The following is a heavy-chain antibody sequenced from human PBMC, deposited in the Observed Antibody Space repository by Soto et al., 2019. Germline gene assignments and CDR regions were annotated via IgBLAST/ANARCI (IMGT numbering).Heavy chain of an antibody. D-gene: IGHD6-19*01. V-gene: IGHV3-30-3*01. J-gene: IGHJ6*02. CDR2: ISYDGSNK. CDR3: AREGRIAVADYGMAV. CDR1: VFTFSSYA. Sequence: QVQLVESGGGVVQPGRSLRLSCAASVFTFSSYAMHWVRQAPGKGLEWVAVISYDGSNKYYADSVKGRFTISRDNSKNRLYLQLNSLRAEDTAVYYCAREGRIAVADYGMAVWGQGTTVTVSS.